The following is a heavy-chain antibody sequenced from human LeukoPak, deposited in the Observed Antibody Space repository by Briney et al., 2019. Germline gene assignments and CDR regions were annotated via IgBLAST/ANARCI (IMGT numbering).Heavy chain of an antibody. CDR2: IYESGSA. J-gene: IGHJ4*02. V-gene: IGHV4-59*01. CDR3: ARVEVNWGSQTFDY. CDR1: GGSMSNYY. Sequence: SETLSLTCSVSGGSMSNYYWTWIRQPPGKRLEWIGYIYESGSANYNPSLKSRLTMSVDTSKKQFSMKLNSVTAADTAIYYCARVEVNWGSQTFDYWGQGTLVTASS. D-gene: IGHD7-27*01.